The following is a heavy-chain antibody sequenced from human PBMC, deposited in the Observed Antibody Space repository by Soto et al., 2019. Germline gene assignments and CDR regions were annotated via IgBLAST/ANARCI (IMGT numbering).Heavy chain of an antibody. CDR3: AGHEQNLMNWFGP. Sequence: QVQLQESGPGLVKPSETLSLTCTVSGASLGRSSYFWGCIRQTPGKGLEWIGSLHLAGTTHSSPALRSRLVISVDTPQNQFDLEVKSATDADSGVYFCAGHEQNLMNWFGPCGPATLLPVYS. CDR2: LHLAGTT. J-gene: IGHJ5*02. CDR1: GASLGRSSYF. V-gene: IGHV4-39*01.